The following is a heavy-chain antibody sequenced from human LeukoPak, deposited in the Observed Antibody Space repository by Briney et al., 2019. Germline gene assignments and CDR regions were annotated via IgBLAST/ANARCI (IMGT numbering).Heavy chain of an antibody. Sequence: SETLSLTCTVSGGSISSTSFYWGWIRQPPGKGLEWIGSIYYSGYTYYNSSLKSRLSMSIDTSKNQFSLKLTSVSAADTAVYYCARQGTNSRDSLAYIQHWAQGTLVTVSS. CDR1: GGSISSTSFY. D-gene: IGHD2/OR15-2a*01. CDR2: IYYSGYT. V-gene: IGHV4-39*01. CDR3: ARQGTNSRDSLAYIQH. J-gene: IGHJ1*01.